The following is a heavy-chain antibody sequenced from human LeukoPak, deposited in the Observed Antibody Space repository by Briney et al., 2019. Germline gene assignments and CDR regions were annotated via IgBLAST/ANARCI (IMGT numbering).Heavy chain of an antibody. D-gene: IGHD5-24*01. J-gene: IGHJ4*02. CDR1: GFTFSSSW. CDR3: TRVGYIDKGIDY. V-gene: IGHV3-74*01. CDR2: IKTDGSTT. Sequence: GGSLRLSCAVSGFTFSSSWMHWVRQAPGKGLVWVSHIKTDGSTTAYADSVKGRFTISRDNAKNTLYLQMNSLRAEDTAIYYCTRVGYIDKGIDYWGQGTLVTVSS.